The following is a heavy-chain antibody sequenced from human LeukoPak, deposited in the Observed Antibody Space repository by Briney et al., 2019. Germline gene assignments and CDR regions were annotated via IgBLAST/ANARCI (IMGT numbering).Heavy chain of an antibody. D-gene: IGHD1-14*01. CDR3: AKSQPIGELEPHFDY. J-gene: IGHJ4*02. V-gene: IGHV3-23*01. Sequence: GGSLRLSCAASGFTFSSYAMSWVRKAPGKGLEWVSAISGSGGSTYYADSVKGRFTISRDNSKNTLYLQMNSLRAEDTAVYYCAKSQPIGELEPHFDYWGQGTLVTVSS. CDR1: GFTFSSYA. CDR2: ISGSGGST.